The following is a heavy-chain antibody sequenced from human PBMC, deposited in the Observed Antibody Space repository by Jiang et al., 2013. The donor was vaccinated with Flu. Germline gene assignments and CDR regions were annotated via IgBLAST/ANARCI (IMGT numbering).Heavy chain of an antibody. J-gene: IGHJ3*02. V-gene: IGHV5-51*01. Sequence: GAEVKKPEESLKISCKASGYSFTNYWIGWVRQMPGEGLEWMAIIYPGDSDTRINPSFQGQVTISADKSINTAYLQWSSLKASDTAMYYCARHGPVSATADALDIWGQGTMLTISS. CDR2: IYPGDSDT. CDR3: ARHGPVSATADALDI. CDR1: GYSFTNYW. D-gene: IGHD2-21*02.